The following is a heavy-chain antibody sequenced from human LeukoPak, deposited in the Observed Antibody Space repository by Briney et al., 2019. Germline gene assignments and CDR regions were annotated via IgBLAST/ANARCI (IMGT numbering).Heavy chain of an antibody. Sequence: GGSLRLSCAASGFTVSSNYMSWVRQAPGKGLEWVSVIYSGGSTYYADSVKGRFTISRDNSKNTLYLQMNSLRAEDTAVYYCASSTTAGTGLYYFDYWGQGTLVTVSS. V-gene: IGHV3-66*01. CDR1: GFTVSSNY. D-gene: IGHD6-19*01. CDR3: ASSTTAGTGLYYFDY. CDR2: IYSGGST. J-gene: IGHJ4*02.